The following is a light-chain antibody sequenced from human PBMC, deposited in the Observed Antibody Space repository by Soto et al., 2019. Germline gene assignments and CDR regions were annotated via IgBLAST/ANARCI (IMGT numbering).Light chain of an antibody. CDR3: GSYTTINTMI. CDR2: DVT. Sequence: QSALTQPASVSGSPGQSITISCAGTSGDVGAYNFVTWIQQHPGKVPKLIIYDVTDRPSGVSDRFSGSQSGNTASLTISGVLAEDEADYYCGSYTTINTMIFGGGTKLTVL. J-gene: IGLJ2*01. CDR1: SGDVGAYNF. V-gene: IGLV2-14*01.